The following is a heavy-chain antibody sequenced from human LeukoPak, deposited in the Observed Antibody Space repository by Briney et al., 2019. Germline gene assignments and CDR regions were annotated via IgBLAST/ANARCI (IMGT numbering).Heavy chain of an antibody. CDR2: IKPNSGGT. CDR1: GYTFTGYY. Sequence: ASVKVSCKASGYTFTGYYMHWVRQATGQGLEWMGWIKPNSGGTNYAQKFQGRVTMTRDTSISTAYMELSRLRSDDTAVYYCARDRAVATIGGVDYWGQGTLVTVSS. CDR3: ARDRAVATIGGVDY. D-gene: IGHD5-12*01. J-gene: IGHJ4*02. V-gene: IGHV1-2*02.